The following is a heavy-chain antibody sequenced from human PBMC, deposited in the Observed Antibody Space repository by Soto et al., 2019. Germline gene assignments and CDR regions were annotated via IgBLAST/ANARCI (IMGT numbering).Heavy chain of an antibody. D-gene: IGHD6-13*01. Sequence: QVQLQESGPGLVKPSGTLSLTCAVSGGSISSSNWWSWVRQPPGKGLEWIGEIYHSGSTNYNPSLKSRVTISVEKSKNQFTLKLSSVTAADTAVYYCAREASRYSSSWYQFDYWGQGTLVTVSS. CDR2: IYHSGST. CDR3: AREASRYSSSWYQFDY. V-gene: IGHV4-4*02. CDR1: GGSISSSNW. J-gene: IGHJ4*02.